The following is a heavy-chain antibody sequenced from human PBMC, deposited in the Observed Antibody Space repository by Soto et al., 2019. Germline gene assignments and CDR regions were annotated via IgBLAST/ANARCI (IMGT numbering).Heavy chain of an antibody. CDR2: IYYSGST. Sequence: SETLSLTCTVSGGSISSGGYYWSWIRQHPGKGLEWIGYIYYSGSTYYNPSLKSRVTISVDTSKNQFSLKLSSVTAADTAVYYCARVRDYGDYLYYFDYWGQGTLVTVS. CDR3: ARVRDYGDYLYYFDY. D-gene: IGHD4-17*01. J-gene: IGHJ4*02. CDR1: GGSISSGGYY. V-gene: IGHV4-31*03.